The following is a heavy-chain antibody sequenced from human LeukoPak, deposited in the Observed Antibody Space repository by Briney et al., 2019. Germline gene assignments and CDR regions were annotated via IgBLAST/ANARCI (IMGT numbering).Heavy chain of an antibody. D-gene: IGHD5-12*01. CDR1: GFTFSNYR. J-gene: IGHJ4*02. Sequence: GGSLRLSCAASGFTFSNYRMSWVRQAPGKGLEWVANIKQDGSEKYYVDSVKGRFTISRDNAKNSPYLQMNSLRAEDTAVYYCATLVATTQFAYWGQGTLVTVSS. CDR3: ATLVATTQFAY. CDR2: IKQDGSEK. V-gene: IGHV3-7*01.